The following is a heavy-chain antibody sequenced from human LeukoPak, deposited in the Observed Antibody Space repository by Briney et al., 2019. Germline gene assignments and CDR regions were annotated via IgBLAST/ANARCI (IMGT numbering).Heavy chain of an antibody. Sequence: GGSLRLSCAASGFTFSSNGMNWVRQAPGKGLDFIAYISSTGATIYYADSLKGRFTISRDNARNSLYLQMNSLRDEDTAVYFCARANSLMVRGVISYLDSWGQGTLVTVSS. CDR2: ISSTGATI. CDR1: GFTFSSNG. D-gene: IGHD3-10*01. V-gene: IGHV3-48*02. CDR3: ARANSLMVRGVISYLDS. J-gene: IGHJ4*02.